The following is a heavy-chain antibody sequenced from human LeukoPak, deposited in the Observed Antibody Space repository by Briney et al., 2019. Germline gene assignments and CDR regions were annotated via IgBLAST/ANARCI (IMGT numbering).Heavy chain of an antibody. CDR2: IYYSGST. Sequence: SETLSLTCTVSGGSISSGDYYWSWIRQPPGKGLEWIGYIYYSGSTYYNPSLKSRVTISVDTSKNQFSLKLSSVTAADTAVYYCASSYYDFWSGYYYYYGMDVWGQGTTVTASS. V-gene: IGHV4-30-4*01. CDR1: GGSISSGDYY. D-gene: IGHD3-3*01. CDR3: ASSYYDFWSGYYYYYGMDV. J-gene: IGHJ6*02.